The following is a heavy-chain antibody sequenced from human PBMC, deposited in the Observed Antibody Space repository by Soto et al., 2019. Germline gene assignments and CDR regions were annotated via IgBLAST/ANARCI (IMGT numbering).Heavy chain of an antibody. V-gene: IGHV3-23*01. J-gene: IGHJ6*02. D-gene: IGHD5-18*01. Sequence: GGSLRLSCAASGFTFSSYAMSWVRQAPGKGLEWVSAISGSGGSTYYADSVKGRFTISRDNSKNTLYLQMNSLRAEDTAVYYCAKVFPDSYGYPLPYYYGMDVWGQGTTVTVSS. CDR3: AKVFPDSYGYPLPYYYGMDV. CDR1: GFTFSSYA. CDR2: ISGSGGST.